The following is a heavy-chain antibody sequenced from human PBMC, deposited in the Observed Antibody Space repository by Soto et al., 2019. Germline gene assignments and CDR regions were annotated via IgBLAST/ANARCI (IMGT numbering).Heavy chain of an antibody. J-gene: IGHJ5*02. CDR3: ARDRQNWFDP. CDR1: GGTFSSYA. Sequence: SVKVSCKASGGTFSSYAISWVRQAPGQGLEWMGGIIPIFGAANYAQKFQGRVTITADESTSTAYMELSSLRSEDTAVYYCARDRQNWFDPWGQGTLVTVSS. CDR2: IIPIFGAA. V-gene: IGHV1-69*13.